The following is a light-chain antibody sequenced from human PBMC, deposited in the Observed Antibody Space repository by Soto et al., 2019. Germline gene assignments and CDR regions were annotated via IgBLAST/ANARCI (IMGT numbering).Light chain of an antibody. CDR2: DGT. CDR1: QHISDY. V-gene: IGKV1-33*01. Sequence: DTRLTQSPSSLSASVGDRVTITCQASQHISDYLNWYQQKPGKAPKLLIYDGTKLETGVPSRFSGSGSGTEFTFTISSLQPEDTATYYCHQYFNPRTFGGGTKGEIK. J-gene: IGKJ4*01. CDR3: HQYFNPRT.